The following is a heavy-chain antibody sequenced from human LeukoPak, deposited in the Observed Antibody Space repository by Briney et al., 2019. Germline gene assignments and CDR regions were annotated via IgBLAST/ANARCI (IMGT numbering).Heavy chain of an antibody. Sequence: PSETLSLTCTVSGGSISSYYWSWIRQPPGKGLEWIGYIYTGGSTNYNPSLKSRVTISVDTSKNQFSLKLSSVTAADTAVYYCARLSYSSSSGYGDYWGQGTLVTVSS. CDR1: GGSISSYY. J-gene: IGHJ4*02. V-gene: IGHV4-4*09. D-gene: IGHD6-6*01. CDR3: ARLSYSSSSGYGDY. CDR2: IYTGGST.